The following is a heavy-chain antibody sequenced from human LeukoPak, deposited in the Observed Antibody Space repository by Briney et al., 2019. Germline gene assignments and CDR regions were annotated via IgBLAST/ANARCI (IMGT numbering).Heavy chain of an antibody. J-gene: IGHJ3*02. CDR1: GFTFSNYG. CDR2: ISDRGSST. Sequence: GGSLTLPCSASGFTFSNYGLSRVRQAAGKGLEWVSGISDRGSSTYYTDSVKGRFTVSRDNSKNTLYLQMSSLRADDTAIYYCAKDLPYYYDSSGFGDAFDMWGQGTMVTVSS. CDR3: AKDLPYYYDSSGFGDAFDM. D-gene: IGHD3-22*01. V-gene: IGHV3-23*01.